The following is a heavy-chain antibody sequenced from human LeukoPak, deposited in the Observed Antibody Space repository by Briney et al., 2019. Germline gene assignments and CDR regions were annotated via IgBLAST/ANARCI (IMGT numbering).Heavy chain of an antibody. CDR1: GGTFSSYA. Sequence: ASVKVSCKASGGTFSSYAISWVRQAPGQGLEWMGIINPTGGSTTYAQKFQGRVTMTRDTSTSTVYMELSSLRSDDTAVYYCARTAARRFDYWSQGTLVTVSS. J-gene: IGHJ4*02. CDR3: ARTAARRFDY. V-gene: IGHV1-46*01. D-gene: IGHD6-6*01. CDR2: INPTGGST.